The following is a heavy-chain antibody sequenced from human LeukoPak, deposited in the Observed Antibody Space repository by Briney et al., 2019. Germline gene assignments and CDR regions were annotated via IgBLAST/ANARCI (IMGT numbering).Heavy chain of an antibody. Sequence: SETLSLTCTVSGGSISSDDYYWSWIRQPPGKGLEWIGYIYNSGSTYYNPSLKSRVTISVDTSKNQFSLKLNSVTAADTAVYYCARYIVVVPAASVEDAFDIWGQGTMVTVSS. D-gene: IGHD2-2*01. CDR2: IYNSGST. J-gene: IGHJ3*02. CDR3: ARYIVVVPAASVEDAFDI. V-gene: IGHV4-30-4*01. CDR1: GGSISSDDYY.